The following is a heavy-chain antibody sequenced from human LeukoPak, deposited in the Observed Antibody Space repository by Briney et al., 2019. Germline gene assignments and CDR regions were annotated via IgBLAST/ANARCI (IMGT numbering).Heavy chain of an antibody. D-gene: IGHD2-15*01. CDR1: GASISTYY. CDR2: IHYSGSS. V-gene: IGHV4-59*13. J-gene: IGHJ4*02. CDR3: AYSKWSRGRSFDY. Sequence: SETLSLTCSVSGASISTYYWSWIRQPPGKGLEWIGFIHYSGSSTYNPSLKSRVTISLDTSKNQFSLKLSSVTAADTAVYYCAYSKWSRGRSFDYWGQGTLVTVSS.